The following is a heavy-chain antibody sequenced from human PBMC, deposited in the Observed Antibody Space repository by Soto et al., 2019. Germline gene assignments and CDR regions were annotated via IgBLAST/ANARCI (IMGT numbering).Heavy chain of an antibody. J-gene: IGHJ3*02. CDR2: IYPDDSDT. CDR3: ARSEISGGWPGAFDI. CDR1: GYTFPTYW. Sequence: GESLKISCKGVGYTFPTYWIGWVRQMPGKGLEWMGLIYPDDSDTKYSPSFQGQVTISVDKSTSTAFLQWRSLKATDTGRYFCARSEISGGWPGAFDIWGQGTMVTVSS. D-gene: IGHD6-25*01. V-gene: IGHV5-51*01.